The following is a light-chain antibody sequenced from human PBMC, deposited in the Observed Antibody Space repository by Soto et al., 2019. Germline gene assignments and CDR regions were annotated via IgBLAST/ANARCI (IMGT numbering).Light chain of an antibody. CDR3: QQYYSFPT. CDR2: KAS. J-gene: IGKJ1*01. CDR1: QSISSW. V-gene: IGKV1-5*03. Sequence: DIQMTQSPSTLSASVGDRVTITCRASQSISSWLAWYQQKPGKAPKLLIYKASSLDSGVPSRFSGSGSGTAFTLSISSLQPYDLATYYCQQYYSFPTFGQGTKVEIK.